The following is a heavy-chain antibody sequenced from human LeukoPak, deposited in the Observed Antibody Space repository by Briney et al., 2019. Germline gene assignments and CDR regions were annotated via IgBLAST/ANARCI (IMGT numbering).Heavy chain of an antibody. CDR1: GGSFSGYY. J-gene: IGHJ6*02. Sequence: KPSETLSLTCAVYGGSFSGYYWSWIRQPPGKGLEWIGEINHSGGTNYNPSLKSRVTISVDASKNQFSLKLSSVTAADTAVYYCARDTAAAGTDYYYGMDVWGQGTTVTVSS. D-gene: IGHD6-13*01. CDR3: ARDTAAAGTDYYYGMDV. V-gene: IGHV4-34*01. CDR2: INHSGGT.